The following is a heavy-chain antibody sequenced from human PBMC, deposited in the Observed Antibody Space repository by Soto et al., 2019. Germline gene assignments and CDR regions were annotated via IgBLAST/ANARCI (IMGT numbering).Heavy chain of an antibody. CDR3: EKCLRCLEWFPLHFYGMDI. D-gene: IGHD3-3*01. Sequence: GGSLRLSFAASGFTFSSYAMSWVRQAPGKGLEWVSAISGSGGSTYYADSVKGRFTISRDNSKNTLYLQMNSLRAEDTAVYYCEKCLRCLEWFPLHFYGMDIWGQGTTVTVSS. V-gene: IGHV3-23*01. J-gene: IGHJ6*02. CDR2: ISGSGGST. CDR1: GFTFSSYA.